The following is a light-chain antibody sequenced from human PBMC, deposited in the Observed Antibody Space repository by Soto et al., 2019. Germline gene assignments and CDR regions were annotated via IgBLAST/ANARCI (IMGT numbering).Light chain of an antibody. CDR3: QQTYTSPFT. Sequence: DIQMTQSPSSLSASVGDTVAITCRASQTITFYLNWYQQEPGKPPKLLIYGANTLQGGVPSRFSAGESGTDLTLTINNLQPEDLAPYCCQQTYTSPFTFGQGTKRQFK. CDR1: QTITFY. CDR2: GAN. V-gene: IGKV1-39*01. J-gene: IGKJ2*01.